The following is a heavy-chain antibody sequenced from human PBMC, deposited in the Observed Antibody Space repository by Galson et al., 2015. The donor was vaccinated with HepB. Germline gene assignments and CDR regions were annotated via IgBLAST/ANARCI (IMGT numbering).Heavy chain of an antibody. V-gene: IGHV3-48*03. CDR1: GFTFSSYE. J-gene: IGHJ6*02. CDR3: ARNAYCSGGSCYYYYYYGMDV. CDR2: ISSSGSTI. Sequence: SLRLSCAASGFTFSSYEMNWVRQAPGKGLEWVSYISSSGSTIYYADSVKGRFTISRDNAKNSLYLQMNSLRAEDTAVYYCARNAYCSGGSCYYYYYYGMDVWGQGTTVTVSS. D-gene: IGHD2-15*01.